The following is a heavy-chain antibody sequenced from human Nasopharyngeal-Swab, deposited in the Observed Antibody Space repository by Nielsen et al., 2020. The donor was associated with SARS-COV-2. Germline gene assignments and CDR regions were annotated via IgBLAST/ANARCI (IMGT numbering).Heavy chain of an antibody. V-gene: IGHV5-10-1*01. D-gene: IGHD3-10*02. J-gene: IGHJ4*02. Sequence: VRPMPGKGLEWMGRIDPSDSYTNYGPPFQGHVTISVDKFISAADLQWTSLKASDTAMYYCARNVSGDYWGQGTLVTVSS. CDR2: IDPSDSYT. CDR3: ARNVSGDY.